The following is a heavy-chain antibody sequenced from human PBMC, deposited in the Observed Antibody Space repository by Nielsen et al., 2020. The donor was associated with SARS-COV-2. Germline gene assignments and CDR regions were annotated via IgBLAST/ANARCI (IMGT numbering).Heavy chain of an antibody. J-gene: IGHJ4*02. CDR1: GGSISSSSYY. V-gene: IGHV4-61*05. D-gene: IGHD5-12*01. CDR2: IYYSGST. CDR3: AGAPRLIAIIVDISPLQFDY. Sequence: SETLSLTCTVSGGSISSSSYYWGWIRQPPGKGLEWIGYIYYSGSTNYNPSLKSRVTISVDTSKNQFSLKLSSVTAADTAVYYCAGAPRLIAIIVDISPLQFDYWSQGTLVTVSS.